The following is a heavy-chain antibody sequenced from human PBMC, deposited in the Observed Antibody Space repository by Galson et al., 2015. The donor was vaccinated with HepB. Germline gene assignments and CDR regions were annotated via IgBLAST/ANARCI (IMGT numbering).Heavy chain of an antibody. D-gene: IGHD2-21*01. J-gene: IGHJ4*02. Sequence: SLRLSCATSGFTFGDYAMSWFRQAPGKGLEWVGFIRHKGYGGTAEYAAPVKARFSISRDDSESIAYLQMDSLKTDDTAVYYCTRESGGDSDYWGQGTLVTVSS. CDR2: IRHKGYGGTA. CDR1: GFTFGDYA. CDR3: TRESGGDSDY. V-gene: IGHV3-49*03.